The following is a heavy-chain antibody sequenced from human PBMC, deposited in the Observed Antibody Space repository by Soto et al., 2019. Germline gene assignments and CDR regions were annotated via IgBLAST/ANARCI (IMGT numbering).Heavy chain of an antibody. CDR2: IVPLLGIT. V-gene: IGHV1-69*01. D-gene: IGHD1-20*01. J-gene: IGHJ1*01. Sequence: QAQLMQSGAEVKKPGSSVKVSCKASGGTFSGYAISWVRHAPGQGREWMGGIVPLLGITNYAQKFQGRITIAADESTGTAYMDLRSLRSEDTAVYYCARDPRSITGTTSSEDFQHWGQGTLVSVSS. CDR1: GGTFSGYA. CDR3: ARDPRSITGTTSSEDFQH.